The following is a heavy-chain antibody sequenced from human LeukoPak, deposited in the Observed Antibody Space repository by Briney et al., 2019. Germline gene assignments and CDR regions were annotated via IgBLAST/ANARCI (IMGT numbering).Heavy chain of an antibody. CDR3: ARGGSVIVPAAISWFDP. D-gene: IGHD2-2*02. Sequence: APVKVSCKASGYTFTTYYMHWVRQAPGQGLEWVGVINPSGASTSYAQKFQGRVTMTRDTSTSTVYMELSSLRSEDTAVYYCARGGSVIVPAAISWFDPWGQGTLVTVSS. CDR1: GYTFTTYY. V-gene: IGHV1-46*01. J-gene: IGHJ5*02. CDR2: INPSGAST.